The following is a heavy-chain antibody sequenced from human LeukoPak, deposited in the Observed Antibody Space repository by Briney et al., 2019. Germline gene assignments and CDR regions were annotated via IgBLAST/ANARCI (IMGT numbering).Heavy chain of an antibody. Sequence: PGGSLRLSCAASGFTFDDYAMHWVRHAPGKGLEWVSGISWNSGSIGYADSVKGRFTISRDNAKNSLYLQMNSLRAEDTALYYCAKDLSYDSSGYPDYWGQGTLVTVSS. J-gene: IGHJ4*02. CDR2: ISWNSGSI. D-gene: IGHD3-22*01. V-gene: IGHV3-9*01. CDR3: AKDLSYDSSGYPDY. CDR1: GFTFDDYA.